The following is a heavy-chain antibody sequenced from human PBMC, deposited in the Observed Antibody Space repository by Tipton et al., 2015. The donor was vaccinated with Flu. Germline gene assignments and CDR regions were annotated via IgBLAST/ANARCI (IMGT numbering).Heavy chain of an antibody. Sequence: TLSLTCTVSGGSISSSSYYWGWIRQPPGKGLEWIGSTYYSGSTYYNPSLKSRVTISVDTSKNQFSLKLSSVTAADTAVYYCARHGGYSYGDEHYYYYYMDVWGKGTTVTVSS. CDR3: ARHGGYSYGDEHYYYYYMDV. J-gene: IGHJ6*03. CDR2: TYYSGST. CDR1: GGSISSSSYY. V-gene: IGHV4-39*01. D-gene: IGHD5-18*01.